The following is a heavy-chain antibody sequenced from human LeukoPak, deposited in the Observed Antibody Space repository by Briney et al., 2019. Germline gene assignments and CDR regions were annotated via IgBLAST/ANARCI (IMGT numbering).Heavy chain of an antibody. V-gene: IGHV3-11*01. D-gene: IGHD1-26*01. CDR3: ARDLYSGSYYDY. J-gene: IGHJ4*02. Sequence: GGSLRLSCAASGFTFSDYYMSWIRQAPGKGLEWVSYISSSGSAIYYADSVKGRFTISRDNAKNSLYLQMDSLRAEDTAVYYCARDLYSGSYYDYWGQGTLVTVSS. CDR2: ISSSGSAI. CDR1: GFTFSDYY.